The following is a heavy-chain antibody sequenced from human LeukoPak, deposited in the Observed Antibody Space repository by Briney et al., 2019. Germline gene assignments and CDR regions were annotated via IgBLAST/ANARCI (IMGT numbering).Heavy chain of an antibody. V-gene: IGHV3-23*01. CDR1: GFTFSSYA. CDR3: AKKVVVGATSPYSDFQD. Sequence: GGSLRLSCVASGFTFSSYAMSWVRQAPGKGLEWVSAISGSGLTTHYAGSVKGRYSISRDNSKNTLYLQMNSLRAEDTALYYCAKKVVVGATSPYSDFQDWGQGTLVTVSS. D-gene: IGHD1-26*01. J-gene: IGHJ1*01. CDR2: ISGSGLTT.